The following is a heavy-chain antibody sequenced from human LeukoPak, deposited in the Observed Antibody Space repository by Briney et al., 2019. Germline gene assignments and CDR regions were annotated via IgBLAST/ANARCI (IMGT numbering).Heavy chain of an antibody. CDR1: GFSFSDYD. J-gene: IGHJ3*02. V-gene: IGHV3-23*01. CDR3: AKALTRWAFDM. Sequence: PGGSLRLSCAASGFSFSDYDMSWVRQAPGKGLEWVSSMSLSTSGKTYADSVKGRFTVSTDKAKNTLYLQMDSLRAEDTAMYYCAKALTRWAFDMLGQGTMVTVSS. D-gene: IGHD3-16*01. CDR2: MSLSTSGK.